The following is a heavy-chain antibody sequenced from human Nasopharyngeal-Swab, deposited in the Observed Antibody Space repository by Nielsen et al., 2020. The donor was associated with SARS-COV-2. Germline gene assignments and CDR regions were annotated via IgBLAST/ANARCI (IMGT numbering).Heavy chain of an antibody. CDR2: ISSSSSYI. Sequence: GGSLRLSCAASGFTFSSYSMNWVRQAPGKGLEWVSSISSSSSYIYYADSVKGRFTISRDNAKNSLYLQMNSLRAEDTAVYYCAREQLVGGYYYYGMDVWGQGTTVTVSS. J-gene: IGHJ6*02. D-gene: IGHD6-6*01. CDR3: AREQLVGGYYYYGMDV. CDR1: GFTFSSYS. V-gene: IGHV3-21*01.